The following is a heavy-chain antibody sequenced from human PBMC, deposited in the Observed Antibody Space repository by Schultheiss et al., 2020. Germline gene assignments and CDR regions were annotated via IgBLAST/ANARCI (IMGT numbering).Heavy chain of an antibody. CDR3: AKDPGGSSWALFDAFDI. Sequence: GGSLRLSCAASGFTFSNAWMSWVRQAPGKGLEWVSAISGSGGSTYYADSVKGRFTISRDNSKNTLYLQMNSLRAEDTAVYYCAKDPGGSSWALFDAFDIWGQGTMVTVSS. V-gene: IGHV3-23*01. D-gene: IGHD6-13*01. CDR2: ISGSGGST. J-gene: IGHJ3*02. CDR1: GFTFSNAW.